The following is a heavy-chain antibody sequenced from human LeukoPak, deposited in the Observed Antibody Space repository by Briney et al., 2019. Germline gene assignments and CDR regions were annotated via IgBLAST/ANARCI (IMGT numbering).Heavy chain of an antibody. V-gene: IGHV3-21*01. CDR2: ISSSSSYI. CDR1: GFTFSSYS. CDR3: ARRSLVVVAATYYYYYMDV. D-gene: IGHD2-15*01. Sequence: GGSLRLSCAASGFTFSSYSMNWVRQAPGKGLEWVSSISSSSSYIYYADSVKGRFTISRDNAKNSLYLQMNSLRAEDTAVYYCARRSLVVVAATYYYYYMDVWGKGTTVTVSS. J-gene: IGHJ6*03.